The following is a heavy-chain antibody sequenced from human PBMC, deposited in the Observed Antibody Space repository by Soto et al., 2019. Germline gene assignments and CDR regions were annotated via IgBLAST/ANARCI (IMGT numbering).Heavy chain of an antibody. D-gene: IGHD6-13*01. CDR3: ATTFGSSSPLEGFDP. J-gene: IGHJ5*02. V-gene: IGHV1-3*01. CDR1: GYTFTSYA. Sequence: QVQLVQSGAEVKKPGASVKVSCKASGYTFTSYAMHWVRQAPGQRLEWMGWINAGNGNTKYSQKFQGRVTITRDTSASTAYMELSSLRSEDTAVYYCATTFGSSSPLEGFDPWGQGTLVTVSS. CDR2: INAGNGNT.